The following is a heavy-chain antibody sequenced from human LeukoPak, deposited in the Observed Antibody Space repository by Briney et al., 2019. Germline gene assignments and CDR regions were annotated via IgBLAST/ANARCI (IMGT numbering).Heavy chain of an antibody. D-gene: IGHD2-2*01. CDR2: ISYDGSNK. CDR3: ARDLAISTSCFDY. V-gene: IGHV3-30-3*01. J-gene: IGHJ4*02. CDR1: GFTFSSYA. Sequence: QPGGSLRLSCAASGFTFSSYAMHWVRQAPGKGLEWVAVISYDGSNKYYADSVKGRFTISRDNSKNTVYLQMNSLRAEDTAVYYCARDLAISTSCFDYWGQGTLVTVSS.